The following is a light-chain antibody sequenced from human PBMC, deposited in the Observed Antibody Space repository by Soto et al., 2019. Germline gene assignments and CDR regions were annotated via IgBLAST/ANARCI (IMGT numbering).Light chain of an antibody. CDR1: RNIDSW. CDR3: QEFHSSSRT. V-gene: IGKV1-5*03. Sequence: DIRMTQSPSTLSASLGDRVTISCRASRNIDSWLAWYQQRPGGIPQLLIYSASNLPNGVPSRFSGSGSGTDFPPTINVLQPDYVATYYCQEFHSSSRTFGQGTRVEMK. CDR2: SAS. J-gene: IGKJ1*01.